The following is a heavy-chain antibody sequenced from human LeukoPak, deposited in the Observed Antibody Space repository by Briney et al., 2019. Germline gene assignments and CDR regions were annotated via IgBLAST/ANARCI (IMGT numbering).Heavy chain of an antibody. CDR1: GGSFSGYY. CDR2: INHSGST. D-gene: IGHD5-12*01. Sequence: SETLSLTCAVYGGSFSGYYWSWIRQPPGKGLEWIGEINHSGSTNYNPSLKSRVTISVDTSKNQFSLKLSSVTAADTAVYYCAADHRGGYSGYDIAFDIWGQGTMVTVSS. J-gene: IGHJ3*02. V-gene: IGHV4-34*01. CDR3: AADHRGGYSGYDIAFDI.